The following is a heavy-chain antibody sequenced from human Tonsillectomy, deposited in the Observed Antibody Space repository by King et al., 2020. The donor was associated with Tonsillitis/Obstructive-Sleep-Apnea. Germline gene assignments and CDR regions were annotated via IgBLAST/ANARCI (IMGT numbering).Heavy chain of an antibody. CDR1: GFAFSSYA. J-gene: IGHJ6*03. CDR3: ASDGYCSGGSCYSSYYYYYMDV. Sequence: VQLVESGGGVVQPGRSLRLSCAASGFAFSSYAMHWVRQAPGKGLEWVALISYDGINKYYADSVKGRFTISRDNSKNTLYLQMNSLRAEDTAVYYCASDGYCSGGSCYSSYYYYYMDVWGKGTTVTVSS. V-gene: IGHV3-30*04. D-gene: IGHD2-15*01. CDR2: ISYDGINK.